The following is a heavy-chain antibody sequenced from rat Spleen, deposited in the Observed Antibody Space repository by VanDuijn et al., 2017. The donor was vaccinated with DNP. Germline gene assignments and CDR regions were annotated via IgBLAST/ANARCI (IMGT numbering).Heavy chain of an antibody. CDR1: GFTFSDYY. V-gene: IGHV5-27*01. CDR3: TRVQLGYYALDA. Sequence: EVQLVQSGGGLVQPGRSLKLSCAASGFTFSDYYMAWVRQAPKKGLEWVATISTSGGSTYYRDSVKGRFTISRDNAKSTLYLQMNSLRSEDTATYYCTRVQLGYYALDAWGQGTSVTVSS. D-gene: IGHD5-1*01. J-gene: IGHJ4*01. CDR2: ISTSGGST.